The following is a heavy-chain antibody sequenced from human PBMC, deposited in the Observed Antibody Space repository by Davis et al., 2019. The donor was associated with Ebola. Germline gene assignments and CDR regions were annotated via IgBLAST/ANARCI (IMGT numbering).Heavy chain of an antibody. D-gene: IGHD3-3*01. CDR2: ISFDGYNT. CDR3: ARINYDFWSGDPRGLDG. J-gene: IGHJ4*02. Sequence: HTGGSLRLSCAASGFNFNNYWMHWVRQAPGKGLVWVSRISFDGYNTDYADSVKGRFTISRDNAKNTLYLQMSSLRAEDTAVYYCARINYDFWSGDPRGLDGWGQGSPVTVSS. V-gene: IGHV3-74*01. CDR1: GFNFNNYW.